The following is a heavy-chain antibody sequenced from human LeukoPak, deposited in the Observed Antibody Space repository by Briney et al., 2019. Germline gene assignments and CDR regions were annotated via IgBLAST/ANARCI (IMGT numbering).Heavy chain of an antibody. J-gene: IGHJ4*02. CDR2: ISYDGSNK. V-gene: IGHV3-30*04. CDR1: GFTFSSYA. Sequence: GGSLRLSCAASGFTFSSYAMHWVRQAPGKGLEWVAVISYDGSNKYYADSVKGRFTISRDNSKNTLYLQMNSLRAEDTAVYYCARDHRSSSFADYWGQGTLVTASS. D-gene: IGHD6-6*01. CDR3: ARDHRSSSFADY.